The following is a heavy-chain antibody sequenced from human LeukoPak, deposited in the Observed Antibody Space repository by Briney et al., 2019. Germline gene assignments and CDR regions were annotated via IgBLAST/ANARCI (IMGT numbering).Heavy chain of an antibody. CDR3: ARDRGSGSYYLSP. J-gene: IGHJ5*02. D-gene: IGHD3-10*01. Sequence: GGSLRLSCAASGFTVNSNYMSWVRQAPGRGLEWVSVIYSGGSTYYADSVKGRFTISRDNSKNTLYLQMNSLRAEDTAVYYCARDRGSGSYYLSPWGQGTLVTVSS. CDR1: GFTVNSNY. V-gene: IGHV3-53*01. CDR2: IYSGGST.